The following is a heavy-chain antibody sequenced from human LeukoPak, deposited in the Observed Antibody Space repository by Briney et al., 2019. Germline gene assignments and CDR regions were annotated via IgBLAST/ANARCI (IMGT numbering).Heavy chain of an antibody. CDR1: GYTFTGYY. Sequence: GASVKVSCKASGYTFTGYYMHWMRQAPGQGLEWMGWINPNSGGTNYAQKFQGRVTMTRDTSISTAYMELSRLRSDDTAVYYCARAGRLVVVPAAIVYWGQGTLVTVSS. J-gene: IGHJ4*02. CDR3: ARAGRLVVVPAAIVY. D-gene: IGHD2-2*02. V-gene: IGHV1-2*02. CDR2: INPNSGGT.